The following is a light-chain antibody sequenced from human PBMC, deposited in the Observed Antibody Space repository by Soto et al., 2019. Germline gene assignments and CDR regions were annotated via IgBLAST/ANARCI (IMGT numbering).Light chain of an antibody. CDR3: QQYFAYSPFT. Sequence: DIQMTQSPSALSASVGDRVSITCRASQNIATSLAWYQQNAGKAPRLLIYRASSVATGVPSRFSGSGSGTDFTLTISSLQPYYFSTYYFQQYFAYSPFTFGPGTKLEI. CDR2: RAS. J-gene: IGKJ2*01. V-gene: IGKV1-5*03. CDR1: QNIATS.